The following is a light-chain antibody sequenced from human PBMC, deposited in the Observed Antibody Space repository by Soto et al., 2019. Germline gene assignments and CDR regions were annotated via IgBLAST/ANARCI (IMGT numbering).Light chain of an antibody. Sequence: QSVLTQPPSVSEAPTQRVTISCSGSSSNIGNNAVNWYQQLPGKAPKLLIYYDDLLPSGVSDRFSGSKSGTSASLAISGLQSEDEADYYCAAWDYSLNGYVFGTGTKLTVL. CDR1: SSNIGNNA. V-gene: IGLV1-36*01. CDR3: AAWDYSLNGYV. CDR2: YDD. J-gene: IGLJ1*01.